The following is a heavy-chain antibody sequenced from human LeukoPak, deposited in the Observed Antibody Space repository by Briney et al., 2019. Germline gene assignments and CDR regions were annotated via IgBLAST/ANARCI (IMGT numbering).Heavy chain of an antibody. Sequence: GGSLRLSCAASGFPLSSYSMNWVRQAPGKGLEWVSFISSSSSYIYYADSVKGRFTISRDNAKNSLYLQMNSLRAEDTAVYYCARGCSSTSCSMSFDYWGQGTLVTVSS. J-gene: IGHJ4*02. D-gene: IGHD2-2*01. CDR1: GFPLSSYS. CDR3: ARGCSSTSCSMSFDY. V-gene: IGHV3-21*01. CDR2: ISSSSSYI.